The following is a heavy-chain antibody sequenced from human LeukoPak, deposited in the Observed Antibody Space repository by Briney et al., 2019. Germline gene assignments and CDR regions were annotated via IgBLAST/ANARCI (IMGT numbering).Heavy chain of an antibody. J-gene: IGHJ4*02. CDR2: IIPIFGTA. V-gene: IGHV1-69*06. CDR3: ATTGAAAGSGYYFDY. CDR1: GGTFSSYA. Sequence: ASVKVSCKASGGTFSSYAISWVRQAPGQGLEWMGGIIPIFGTANYAQKFQGRVTITADKSTSTAYMELSSLRSEDMAVYYCATTGAAAGSGYYFDYWGQGTLVTVSS. D-gene: IGHD6-13*01.